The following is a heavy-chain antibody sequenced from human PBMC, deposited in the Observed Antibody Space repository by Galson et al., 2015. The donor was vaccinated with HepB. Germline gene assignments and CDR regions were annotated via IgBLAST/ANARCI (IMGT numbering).Heavy chain of an antibody. CDR3: ARGVLLWDGPDY. CDR1: GGTFSRYA. D-gene: IGHD3-10*01. Sequence: SVKVSCKASGGTFSRYAISWVRQAPGQGLEWMGGIIPIFGTANYAQKFQGRLTMTRDTSTSTVFMELSSLRSEDTAVYHCARGVLLWDGPDYWGQGTLVTVSS. V-gene: IGHV1-69*05. CDR2: IIPIFGTA. J-gene: IGHJ4*02.